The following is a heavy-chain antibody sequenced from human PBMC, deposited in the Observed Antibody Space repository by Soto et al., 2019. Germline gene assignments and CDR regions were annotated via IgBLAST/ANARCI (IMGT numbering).Heavy chain of an antibody. CDR2: IYYSGST. Sequence: QVQLQESGPGLVKPSQTLSLTCTVSGGSISSGDYYWSWIRQPPGKGLEWIGYIYYSGSTYYNPSLKSRVTISVDPSKSQFSMKLSSVTAADTAVYYCDRVKGRELELRWFDPWGQGTLVTVSS. D-gene: IGHD1-7*01. J-gene: IGHJ5*02. CDR1: GGSISSGDYY. CDR3: DRVKGRELELRWFDP. V-gene: IGHV4-30-4*01.